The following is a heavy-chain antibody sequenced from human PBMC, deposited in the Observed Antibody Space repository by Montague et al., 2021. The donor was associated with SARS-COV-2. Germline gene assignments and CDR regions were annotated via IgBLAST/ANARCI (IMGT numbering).Heavy chain of an antibody. Sequence: SETLSLTCSVYGASVTSEYWGWIRQTPGKGLEWIAYIYDTGIIDYNPSLQSRITISVDTSKKQLSLKLTSVSAADTAVYFCARGREGSDTFDLWGQGTMVTVSS. CDR1: GASVTSEY. CDR2: IYDTGII. D-gene: IGHD2-15*01. J-gene: IGHJ3*01. V-gene: IGHV4-59*02. CDR3: ARGREGSDTFDL.